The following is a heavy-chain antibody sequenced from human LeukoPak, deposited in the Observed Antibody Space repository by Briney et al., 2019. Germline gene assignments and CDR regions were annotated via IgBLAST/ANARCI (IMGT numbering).Heavy chain of an antibody. CDR1: GGTFSSYA. CDR3: ARGSDTRPQYYYYYYGMDV. V-gene: IGHV1-69*13. D-gene: IGHD5-18*01. Sequence: SVKVSCKASGGTFSSYAISWVRQAPGQGLEWMGGIIPIFGTANYAQKFQGRVTITADESTSTAYMELSSLRSEDTAVYCCARGSDTRPQYYYYYYGMDVWGKGTTVTVSS. J-gene: IGHJ6*04. CDR2: IIPIFGTA.